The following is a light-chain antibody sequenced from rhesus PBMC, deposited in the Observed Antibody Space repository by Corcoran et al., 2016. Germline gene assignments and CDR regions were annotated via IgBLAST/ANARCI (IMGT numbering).Light chain of an antibody. CDR3: QQYNDWNS. CDR1: QNVNNN. Sequence: EIEMTQSPDILSLSPGERATLSCRASQNVNNNLAWYQQKPGEAPRPLIYHLSTRATGIPDRFRGSGSGTDFSLTIRSLEPEDVGVDYCQQYNDWNSFGQGTKVEIK. V-gene: IGKV3-35*01. CDR2: HLS. J-gene: IGKJ2*01.